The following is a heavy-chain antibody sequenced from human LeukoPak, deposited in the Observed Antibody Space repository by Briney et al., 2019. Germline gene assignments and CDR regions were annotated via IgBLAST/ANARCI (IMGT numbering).Heavy chain of an antibody. CDR2: INHSGST. J-gene: IGHJ5*02. CDR1: GGSFSGYY. D-gene: IGHD2-2*02. CDR3: ARPGGGYCSSTSCYSRPVNWFDP. V-gene: IGHV4-34*01. Sequence: SETLSLTCAVYGGSFSGYYWSWIRQPPGKGLEWIGEINHSGSTNYNPSLKSRVTISVDTSKNQFSLKLSSVTAADTAVYYCARPGGGYCSSTSCYSRPVNWFDPWGQGTLVTVSS.